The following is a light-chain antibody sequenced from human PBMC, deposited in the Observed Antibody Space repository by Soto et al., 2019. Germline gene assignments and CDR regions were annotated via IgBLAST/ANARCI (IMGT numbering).Light chain of an antibody. Sequence: EIALTQSPATLPLSPGEWATLSCRASQSVNSFLAWYQQKPGQAPRLLIYDASNRATGIPARFSGSGSGTHFTLTISRLEPEDSAIAYCQQRYSLPLTFGGGTKVEIK. J-gene: IGKJ4*01. CDR1: QSVNSF. CDR2: DAS. V-gene: IGKV3-11*01. CDR3: QQRYSLPLT.